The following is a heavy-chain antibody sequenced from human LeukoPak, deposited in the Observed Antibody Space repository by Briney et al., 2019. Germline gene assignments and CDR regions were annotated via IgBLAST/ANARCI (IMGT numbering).Heavy chain of an antibody. J-gene: IGHJ3*02. CDR1: GGSISSSSYY. CDR2: IYYSGST. D-gene: IGHD3-3*01. Sequence: SETLSLTCTVSGGSISSSSYYWGWIRQPPGKGLEWIGSIYYSGSTYYNPSLKSRVTISVDTSKHPFSLKLSSVTAADTAVYYCARCGMDSITIFGVVIINAFDIWGQGTMVTVSS. V-gene: IGHV4-39*01. CDR3: ARCGMDSITIFGVVIINAFDI.